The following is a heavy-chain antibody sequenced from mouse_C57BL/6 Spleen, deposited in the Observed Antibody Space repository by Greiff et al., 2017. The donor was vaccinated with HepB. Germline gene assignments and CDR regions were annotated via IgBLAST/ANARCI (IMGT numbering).Heavy chain of an antibody. CDR2: IDPENGDT. V-gene: IGHV14-4*01. CDR1: GFNIKDDY. J-gene: IGHJ2*01. D-gene: IGHD2-2*01. Sequence: EVQLQQSGAELVRPGASVKLSCTASGFNIKDDYMHWVKQRPEQGLEWIGWIDPENGDTEYASKFQGKATITADTSSNTAYLQLSSLKSEDTAVYYCTTRGYDDYWGQGTTLTVSS. CDR3: TTRGYDDY.